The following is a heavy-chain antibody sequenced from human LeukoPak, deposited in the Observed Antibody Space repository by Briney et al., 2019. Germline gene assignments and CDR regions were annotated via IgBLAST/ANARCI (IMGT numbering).Heavy chain of an antibody. CDR2: FYDTRSP. CDR1: GGSISLYY. CDR3: ARGRGSLTY. Sequence: SETLSLTYTVSGGSISLYYWSWIRQPPGKGLEWIGYFYDTRSPKYNPSLERRVTISVDMSRNQFSLNLTSVTAADTAVYYCARGRGSLTYWGQGTLATVSS. J-gene: IGHJ4*02. V-gene: IGHV4-59*01. D-gene: IGHD3-10*01.